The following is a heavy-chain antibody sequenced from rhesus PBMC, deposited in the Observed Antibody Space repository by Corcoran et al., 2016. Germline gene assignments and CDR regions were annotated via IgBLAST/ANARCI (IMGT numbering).Heavy chain of an antibody. J-gene: IGHJ4*01. CDR2: ISGGSGST. CDR1: GYSINSGFY. Sequence: QVQLQESGPGLVKPSETLSLTCAVSGYSINSGFYWVWIRQPPGKGLEYIASISGGSGSTNYNPSLKSRVTISKYMSKNQFSLKLTSVTAADTAVYYCARHGRTGGFDYWGQGVLVTVSS. V-gene: IGHV4-99*01. CDR3: ARHGRTGGFDY. D-gene: IGHD7-45*01.